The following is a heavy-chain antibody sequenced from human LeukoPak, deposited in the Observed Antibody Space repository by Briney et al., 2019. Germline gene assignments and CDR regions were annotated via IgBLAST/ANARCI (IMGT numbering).Heavy chain of an antibody. J-gene: IGHJ5*02. V-gene: IGHV3-21*01. D-gene: IGHD3-22*01. CDR2: IRSSSSYI. Sequence: SGGSLRPSCQPPEFTFSTNIMTWVPQAPGKALEWVPSIRSSSSYIYYADSVKGRFTISRDNAKNSLYLQMNSLRAEDTAVYYCARGIYYDSSGYLGPDWFDPWGQGTLVTVSS. CDR1: EFTFSTNI. CDR3: ARGIYYDSSGYLGPDWFDP.